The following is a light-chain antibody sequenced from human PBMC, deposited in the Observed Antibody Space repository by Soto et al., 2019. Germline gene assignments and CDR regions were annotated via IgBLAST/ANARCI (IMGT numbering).Light chain of an antibody. CDR2: EVN. CDR1: SSDVGGFNY. J-gene: IGLJ3*02. V-gene: IGLV2-14*01. CDR3: SSYTTITTQV. Sequence: QAVVTQPASVSGSPGQSITISCTGTSSDVGGFNYVSWYQQYPGKAPNLIINEVNKRPLGVSDRFSGSKSGNTASLTVSGLQAEDEADYYCSSYTTITTQVFGGGTKLTVL.